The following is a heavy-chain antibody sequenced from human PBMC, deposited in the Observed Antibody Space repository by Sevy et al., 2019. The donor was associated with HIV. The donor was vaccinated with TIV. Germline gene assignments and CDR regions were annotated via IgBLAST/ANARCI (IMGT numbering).Heavy chain of an antibody. V-gene: IGHV3-21*01. CDR1: GFTFSSYS. CDR2: ISSSSSYI. CDR3: VVYYYDSSGYSNAFDI. Sequence: GGSLRLSCAASGFTFSSYSMNWVRQAPGKGLEWVSSISSSSSYIYYADSVKGRFTISRDNAKNSLYLQMNSLRAEDTAGYYWVVYYYDSSGYSNAFDIWGQGTMVTVSS. J-gene: IGHJ3*02. D-gene: IGHD3-22*01.